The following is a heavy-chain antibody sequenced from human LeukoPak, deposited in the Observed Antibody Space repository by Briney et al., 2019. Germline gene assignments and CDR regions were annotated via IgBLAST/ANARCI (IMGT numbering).Heavy chain of an antibody. CDR1: GYTFTGYY. Sequence: GASVKVSCKASGYTFTGYYMHWVRQAPGQGLEWMGWINPSGGSTSYAQKFQGRVTMTRDTSTSTVYMELSSLRSDDTAVYYCASSLGYCSSTSCYAPVYWGQGTLVTVSS. D-gene: IGHD2-2*01. J-gene: IGHJ4*02. CDR3: ASSLGYCSSTSCYAPVY. CDR2: INPSGGST. V-gene: IGHV1-46*01.